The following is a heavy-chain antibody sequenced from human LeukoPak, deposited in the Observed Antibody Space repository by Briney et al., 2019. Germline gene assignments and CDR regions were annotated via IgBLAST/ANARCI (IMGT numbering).Heavy chain of an antibody. Sequence: PSETLSLTCTVSGYSISSDYYWGWIRQPPGKGLEWIASVSHSGSTYYNPSLKSRVTISVDTSKNQFSLKLSSVPAADTAVYYCARSLDYGGNDYWGQGTLVTVSS. D-gene: IGHD4-23*01. V-gene: IGHV4-38-2*02. CDR3: ARSLDYGGNDY. CDR1: GYSISSDYY. J-gene: IGHJ4*02. CDR2: VSHSGST.